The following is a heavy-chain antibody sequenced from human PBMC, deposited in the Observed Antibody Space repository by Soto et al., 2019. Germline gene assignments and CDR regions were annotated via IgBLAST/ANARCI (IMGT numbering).Heavy chain of an antibody. J-gene: IGHJ6*02. CDR1: GDSMSSHY. Sequence: SETLSLTCTVSGDSMSSHYWNWVRQTPGKGLEWIGCIYFTGSTIYNPSLESRVTMSVDTSKNQFSLRLNSVTAADTAVYYCAKGRSYYYYYGVDVWGQGTTVTVSS. CDR3: AKGRSYYYYYGVDV. CDR2: IYFTGST. V-gene: IGHV4-59*08.